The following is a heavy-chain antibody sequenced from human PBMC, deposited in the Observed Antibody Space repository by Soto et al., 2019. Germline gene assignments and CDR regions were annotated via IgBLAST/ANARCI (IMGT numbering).Heavy chain of an antibody. CDR2: IYYSGST. V-gene: IGHV4-31*03. Sequence: SETLSLTCTVSGGSISSGGYYWSWIRQHPGKGLEWIGYIYYSGSTYQNPSLKSRVTISVDTSKNKFSLKLSSVTAADTAVYYCARFSKVVVAVALLDNGMDVWGQGTTVTVSS. J-gene: IGHJ6*02. CDR1: GGSISSGGYY. D-gene: IGHD2-15*01. CDR3: ARFSKVVVAVALLDNGMDV.